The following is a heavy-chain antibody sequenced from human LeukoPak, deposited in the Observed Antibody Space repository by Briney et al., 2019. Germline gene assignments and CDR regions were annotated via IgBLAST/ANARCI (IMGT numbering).Heavy chain of an antibody. D-gene: IGHD5-12*01. J-gene: IGHJ5*02. CDR2: IIPIFGTA. CDR1: GGTFSSYA. Sequence: AASVKVSCKASGGTFSSYAISWVRQAPGQGLEWMGGIIPIFGTANYAQKFQGRVTITADKSTSTAYMELSSLRSEDTAVYYCARGAPYSGYAEGPWGQGTLVTVSS. V-gene: IGHV1-69*06. CDR3: ARGAPYSGYAEGP.